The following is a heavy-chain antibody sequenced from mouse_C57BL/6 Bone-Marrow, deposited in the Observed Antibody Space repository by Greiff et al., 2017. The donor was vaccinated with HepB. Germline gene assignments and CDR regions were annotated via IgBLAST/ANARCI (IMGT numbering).Heavy chain of an antibody. Sequence: ESGPGLVKPSQSLSLTCSVTGYSITSGYYWNWIRQFPGNKLEWMGYISYDGSNNYNPSLKNRITITRYTSKNQFFLKLNSVTTEDTATYYCARVHYGSMDYWGQGTSVTVSS. V-gene: IGHV3-6*01. CDR3: ARVHYGSMDY. CDR1: GYSITSGYY. D-gene: IGHD1-1*01. J-gene: IGHJ4*01. CDR2: ISYDGSN.